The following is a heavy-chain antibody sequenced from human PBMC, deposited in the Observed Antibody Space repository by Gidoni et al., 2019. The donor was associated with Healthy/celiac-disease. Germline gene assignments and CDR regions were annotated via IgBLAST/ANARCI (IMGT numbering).Heavy chain of an antibody. CDR3: ARASVVVPAAILDYYYGMDV. CDR1: GYTFTSYG. Sequence: QVQLVQSGAEVKKPGASVKVSCKASGYTFTSYGISWVRQAPGQGLEWMGWISAYNGNTNYAQELQGRVTMTTDTSTSTAYMELRSLRSDDTAVYYCARASVVVPAAILDYYYGMDVWGQGTTVTVSS. J-gene: IGHJ6*02. V-gene: IGHV1-18*01. D-gene: IGHD2-2*02. CDR2: ISAYNGNT.